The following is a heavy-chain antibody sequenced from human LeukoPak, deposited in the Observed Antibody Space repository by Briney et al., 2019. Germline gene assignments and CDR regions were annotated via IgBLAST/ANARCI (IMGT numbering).Heavy chain of an antibody. CDR2: IYSCGST. Sequence: GGSLRLSCAASGFTVSSNYMSWVRQAPGKGLEWVSVIYSCGSTYYADSVKGRFTISRDNSKDTLYLQMNSLRAEDTAVYYCASHPLGGSSTSRHNSDYYYYYMDVWGKGTTVTVSS. J-gene: IGHJ6*03. D-gene: IGHD2-2*01. V-gene: IGHV3-66*04. CDR3: ASHPLGGSSTSRHNSDYYYYYMDV. CDR1: GFTVSSNY.